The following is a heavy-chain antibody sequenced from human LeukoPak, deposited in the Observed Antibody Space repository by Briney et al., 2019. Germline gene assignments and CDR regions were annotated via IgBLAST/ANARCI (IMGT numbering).Heavy chain of an antibody. CDR2: INHSGST. CDR1: GGSFSGYY. CDR3: ARGLRRSSRVAFDI. V-gene: IGHV4-34*01. Sequence: SETLSLTCAVYGGSFSGYYWSWIRQPPGKGLEGIGEINHSGSTNYNPSLKSRVTISVDTSKNQFSLKLSSVTAADTAVYYCARGLRRSSRVAFDIWGQGTMVTVSS. J-gene: IGHJ3*02. D-gene: IGHD3-10*01.